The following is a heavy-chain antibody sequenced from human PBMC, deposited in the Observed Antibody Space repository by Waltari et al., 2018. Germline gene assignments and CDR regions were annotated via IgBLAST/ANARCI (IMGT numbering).Heavy chain of an antibody. CDR1: GYSISSGYY. Sequence: QVQLQESGPGLVKPSETLSLTCAVSGYSISSGYYWGWIRQPPGKGLEWIGSIYHSGSTYYNPSLKSRVTISVDTSKNQFSLKLSSVTAADTAVYYCASRIAARLGFFDYWGQGTLVTVSS. CDR3: ASRIAARLGFFDY. J-gene: IGHJ4*02. V-gene: IGHV4-38-2*01. CDR2: IYHSGST. D-gene: IGHD6-6*01.